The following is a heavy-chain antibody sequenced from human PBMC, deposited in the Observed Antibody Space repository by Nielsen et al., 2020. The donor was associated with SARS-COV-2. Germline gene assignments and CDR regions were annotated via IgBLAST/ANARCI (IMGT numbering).Heavy chain of an antibody. V-gene: IGHV3-9*01. CDR1: GFTFDDYA. D-gene: IGHD3-22*01. CDR2: ISWNSGSI. CDR3: AKIGYYYDSSGYYIDAFDI. Sequence: SLKISCAASGFTFDDYAMHWVRQAPGKGLEWVSGISWNSGSIGYADSVKGRFTISRDNAKNSLYLQMNSLRAEDTALYYCAKIGYYYDSSGYYIDAFDIWGQGTTVTVSS. J-gene: IGHJ3*02.